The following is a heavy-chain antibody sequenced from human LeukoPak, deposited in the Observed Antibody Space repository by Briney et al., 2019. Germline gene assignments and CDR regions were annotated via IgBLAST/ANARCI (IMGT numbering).Heavy chain of an antibody. D-gene: IGHD5-24*01. CDR2: ITSGTRT. Sequence: GGSLRLSCVASGFTFSSHGMNWVRQAPGKGLEWVSGITSGTRTYYADSVKGRFAISRDNSKNTLYLQMNSLRTEDTAVYYCAKGDGYNPGPFDYWGKETLVTVSS. CDR1: GFTFSSHG. J-gene: IGHJ4*02. V-gene: IGHV3-23*01. CDR3: AKGDGYNPGPFDY.